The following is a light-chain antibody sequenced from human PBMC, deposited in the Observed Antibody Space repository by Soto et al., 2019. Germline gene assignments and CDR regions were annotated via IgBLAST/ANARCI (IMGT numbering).Light chain of an antibody. CDR1: ERIITY. CDR3: QEYFSWLS. Sequence: IQMTQSPSTLSASVGDRVTITCRASERIITYLAWYQVKPGKAPKHLISQASTLESGVPSRFSGSGSGTEFTLTISRLQADDFATYYCQEYFSWLSFGGGTKVEIK. J-gene: IGKJ4*01. CDR2: QAS. V-gene: IGKV1-5*03.